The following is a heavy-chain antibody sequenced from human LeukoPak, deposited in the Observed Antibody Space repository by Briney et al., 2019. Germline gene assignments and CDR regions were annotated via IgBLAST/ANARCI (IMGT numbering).Heavy chain of an antibody. D-gene: IGHD3-9*01. CDR1: GFTFSNSA. CDR3: ARDPLRYLRVGHYDY. V-gene: IGHV3-21*01. Sequence: GGSLRLSCAASGFTFSNSAMNWVRQVPGKGLEWVSSMDYDSSHIYYAASVRGRFTISRDNARNSVYLQMNSLRVEDTAVYYCARDPLRYLRVGHYDYWGQGTLVGVSS. CDR2: MDYDSSHI. J-gene: IGHJ4*02.